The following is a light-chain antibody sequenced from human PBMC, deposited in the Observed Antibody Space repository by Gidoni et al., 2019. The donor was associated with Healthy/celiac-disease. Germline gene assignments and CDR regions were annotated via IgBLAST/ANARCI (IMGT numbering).Light chain of an antibody. CDR1: QSVSSSY. Sequence: EIVLSQSPGTLSLSPGERATLSCRASQSVSSSYLAWYHQKPGQAPRLLIYGASRSANGSPDRFCGSGSGTDFTLTISRLEPADFAVYYCHQYGSSPALTFGGGTKVEIK. J-gene: IGKJ4*01. CDR2: GAS. V-gene: IGKV3-20*01. CDR3: HQYGSSPALT.